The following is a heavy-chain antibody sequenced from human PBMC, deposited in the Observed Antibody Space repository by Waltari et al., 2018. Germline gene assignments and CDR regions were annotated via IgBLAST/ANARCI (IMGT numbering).Heavy chain of an antibody. Sequence: QVQLVQSGAAVKKPGASVKVSCKASGYTFPGYYMHWVRQAPGQGLEWMGRINPNSGGTNYAQKFQGRVTMTRDTSISTAYMELSRLRSDDTAVYYCARGIMITFGGALPFDYWGQGTLVTVSS. CDR1: GYTFPGYY. D-gene: IGHD3-16*01. CDR2: INPNSGGT. CDR3: ARGIMITFGGALPFDY. V-gene: IGHV1-2*06. J-gene: IGHJ4*02.